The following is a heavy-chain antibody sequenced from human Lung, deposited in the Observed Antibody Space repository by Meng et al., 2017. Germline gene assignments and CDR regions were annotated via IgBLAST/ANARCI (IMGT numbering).Heavy chain of an antibody. CDR2: VYFSGST. Sequence: QVQLQESGPGLVRPSETLSLTCTVSGDSVSSGGYYWSWIRQPPVKGLEWIGYVYFSGSTNYNPSLKSRVTISLDTSKNQFSLKLNSVTAADTAVYYCVRGGTVVNLGYWGPGTLVTVSS. J-gene: IGHJ4*02. V-gene: IGHV4-61*08. CDR1: GDSVSSGGYY. D-gene: IGHD4-23*01. CDR3: VRGGTVVNLGY.